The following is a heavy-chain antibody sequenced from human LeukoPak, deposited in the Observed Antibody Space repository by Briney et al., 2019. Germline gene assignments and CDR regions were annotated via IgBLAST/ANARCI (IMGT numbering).Heavy chain of an antibody. V-gene: IGHV1-2*02. CDR1: GYTFTSYG. J-gene: IGHJ3*02. D-gene: IGHD2-21*01. Sequence: ASVKVSCKASGYTFTSYGISWVRQAPGQGLEWMGWINPNSGGTNYAQKFQGRVTMTRDTSISTAYMELSRLRSDDTAVYYCARVWSHDAFDIWGQGTMVTVSS. CDR2: INPNSGGT. CDR3: ARVWSHDAFDI.